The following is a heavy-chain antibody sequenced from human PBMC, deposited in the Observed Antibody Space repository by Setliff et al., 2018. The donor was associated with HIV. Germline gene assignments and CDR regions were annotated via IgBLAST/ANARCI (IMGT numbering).Heavy chain of an antibody. CDR3: TRPQYFYDIGGSDY. Sequence: GGSLRLSCAASGFTFSGSPIHWVRQASGKGLEWLGRIKTRADNSATAYAASVKGRFTISRDDSMNTAYLQMNSLKIEDTAVYYCTRPQYFYDIGGSDYWGQGTLVTVSS. CDR2: IKTRADNSAT. D-gene: IGHD3-22*01. CDR1: GFTFSGSP. V-gene: IGHV3-73*01. J-gene: IGHJ4*02.